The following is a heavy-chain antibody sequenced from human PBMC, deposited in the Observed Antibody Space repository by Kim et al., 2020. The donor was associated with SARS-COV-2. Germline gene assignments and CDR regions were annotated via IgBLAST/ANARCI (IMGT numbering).Heavy chain of an antibody. D-gene: IGHD3-10*01. V-gene: IGHV3-7*03. CDR1: GFTFSSYW. CDR3: ARDLWSTGQYDEIYYYYTMDV. J-gene: IGHJ6*02. Sequence: GGSLRLSCAASGFTFSSYWMTWVRQAPGKGLEWVANIKQDGSEKYYVDSVKGRFTISRDNAKNSLYLQMNSLRAEDTAVYYCARDLWSTGQYDEIYYYYTMDVWGQGTTVTVSS. CDR2: IKQDGSEK.